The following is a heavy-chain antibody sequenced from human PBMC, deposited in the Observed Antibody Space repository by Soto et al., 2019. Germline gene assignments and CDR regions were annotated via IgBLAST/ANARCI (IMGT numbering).Heavy chain of an antibody. CDR1: GGSISSYY. CDR3: ARFNWYFDL. J-gene: IGHJ2*01. Sequence: QVQLQESGPGLVKPSETLSLTCTVSGGSISSYYWSWIRQPPGKGLEWIGYIYYSGSTNYNHSLKRRVTISVDTSTNQFSLKLSSVTAADTAVYYCARFNWYFDLWGRGTLVTVSS. CDR2: IYYSGST. V-gene: IGHV4-59*12.